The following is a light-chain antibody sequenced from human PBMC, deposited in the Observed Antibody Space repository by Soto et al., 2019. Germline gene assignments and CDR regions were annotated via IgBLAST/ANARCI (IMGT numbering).Light chain of an antibody. CDR1: QGIGNY. V-gene: IGKV1-17*01. CDR2: APS. J-gene: IGKJ1*01. Sequence: DIQKTQSPSSLSASVVDRVTITCRASQGIGNYLGWYQQEPGKAPKGLIFAPSSFQSGFPSRCIGSGSGTKVTLTIRSRQPEDFAQYYCLQHYSYSWKFGQGTTVDIK. CDR3: LQHYSYSWK.